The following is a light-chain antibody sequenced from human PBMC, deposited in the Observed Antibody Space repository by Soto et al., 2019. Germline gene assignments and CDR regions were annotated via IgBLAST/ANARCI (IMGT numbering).Light chain of an antibody. CDR3: QQRSNWPPWT. Sequence: IVLTQSPGTLSLSPGERATLSCRAGQSVSSNYLAWYQQKPGQAPRLLIYGASIRATGIPARFSGSGSGTDFTLTISSLEPEDFAVYYCQQRSNWPPWTFGQGTKVDI. CDR2: GAS. J-gene: IGKJ1*01. CDR1: QSVSSNY. V-gene: IGKV3D-20*02.